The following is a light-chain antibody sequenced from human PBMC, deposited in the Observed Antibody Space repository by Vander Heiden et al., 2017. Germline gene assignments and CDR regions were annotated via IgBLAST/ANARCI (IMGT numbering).Light chain of an antibody. CDR1: QTVFSY. Sequence: EIGLTQSPATLSLSPGERATLSCRASQTVFSYLAWYQQKPGQAPRLLIYDASNRATGIPARFSGSGSGTDFTLTISSLEPEDFAVYYCQQRSNWPLTFGGGTKVEIK. CDR2: DAS. CDR3: QQRSNWPLT. J-gene: IGKJ4*01. V-gene: IGKV3-11*01.